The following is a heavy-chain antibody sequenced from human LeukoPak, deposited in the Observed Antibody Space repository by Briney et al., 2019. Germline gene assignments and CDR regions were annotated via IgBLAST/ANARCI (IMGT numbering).Heavy chain of an antibody. Sequence: SETLSLTCTVSGGSISSSSYYWGWLRQPPGKGLEWIGSIYYSGSTYYNPSLNSQVTVSVDTSKNQFSLKLSTVTAADTAVYYCARGGGERRYYYDSSGYRNWGQGTLVTVSS. CDR3: ARGGGERRYYYDSSGYRN. CDR1: GGSISSSSYY. D-gene: IGHD3-22*01. J-gene: IGHJ4*02. CDR2: IYYSGST. V-gene: IGHV4-39*07.